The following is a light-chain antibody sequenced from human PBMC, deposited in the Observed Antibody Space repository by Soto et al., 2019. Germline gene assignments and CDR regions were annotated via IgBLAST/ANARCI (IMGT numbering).Light chain of an antibody. CDR3: QQRNNWPIT. V-gene: IGKV3-11*01. CDR1: QNLGTLY. Sequence: EIVLTQSPGTLSLSPGERGTLSCRASQNLGTLYLAWFQQKSGQAPRLLIYSASRRATGIPARFSGSGSGTDFTLTISSLEPEDFAVYYCQQRNNWPITFGQGTRLEIK. J-gene: IGKJ5*01. CDR2: SAS.